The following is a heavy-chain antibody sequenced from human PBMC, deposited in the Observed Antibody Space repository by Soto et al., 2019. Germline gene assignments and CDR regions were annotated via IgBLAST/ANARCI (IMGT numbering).Heavy chain of an antibody. CDR3: ARDQGDTIFGVVIPGGDYYYGMDV. CDR2: IIPIFGTA. J-gene: IGHJ6*02. CDR1: GGTFSSYA. D-gene: IGHD3-3*01. Sequence: QVQLVQSGAEVKKPGSSVKVSCKASGGTFSSYAISWVRQAPGQGLEWMGGIIPIFGTANYAQKFQGRVTINEDKSTSTAYMELSNLRYEDTAVYYCARDQGDTIFGVVIPGGDYYYGMDVWGQGTTVPVSS. V-gene: IGHV1-69*06.